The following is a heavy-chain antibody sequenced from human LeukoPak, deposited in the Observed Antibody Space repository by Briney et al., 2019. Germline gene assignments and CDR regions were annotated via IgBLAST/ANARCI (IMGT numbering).Heavy chain of an antibody. CDR2: ISDSGTTI. D-gene: IGHD4-23*01. CDR3: ARDILSEDGGNSDY. Sequence: GGSLRLSCAASGFTFGDYYMGWIRQAPGKGLESISYISDSGTTIYYADSVKGRFTVSRDNAENSLYLQMDSLRAEDTAVYYCARDILSEDGGNSDYWGQGTLVTVSS. V-gene: IGHV3-11*01. J-gene: IGHJ4*02. CDR1: GFTFGDYY.